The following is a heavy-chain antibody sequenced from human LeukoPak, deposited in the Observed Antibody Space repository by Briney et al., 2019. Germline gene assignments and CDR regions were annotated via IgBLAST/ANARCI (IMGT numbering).Heavy chain of an antibody. J-gene: IGHJ4*02. V-gene: IGHV4-59*01. Sequence: KSSETLSLTCTVSGGSISSYYWSWIRQPPGKGLEWIGYIYNSGSTNYNPSLKSRVTISVDTSKNQFSLKLSSVTAADTAVYYCAGEHALGSYYNYWGQGTLVTVSS. CDR3: AGEHALGSYYNY. D-gene: IGHD1-26*01. CDR2: IYNSGST. CDR1: GGSISSYY.